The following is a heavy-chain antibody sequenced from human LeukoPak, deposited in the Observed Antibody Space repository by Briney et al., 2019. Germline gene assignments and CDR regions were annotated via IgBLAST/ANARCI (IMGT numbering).Heavy chain of an antibody. CDR2: IYSGGDT. V-gene: IGHV3-53*01. CDR1: GFTVSRNY. D-gene: IGHD1-7*01. J-gene: IGHJ4*02. Sequence: PGRSLRLSCAASGFTVSRNYMSWVRQAPGKGLEWVSVIYSGGDTYYADSVKGRFTISRDNSKNTLFLQMNSLRAEDTAVYYCAGAPNYVQEYYFDYWGQGTLVTVSS. CDR3: AGAPNYVQEYYFDY.